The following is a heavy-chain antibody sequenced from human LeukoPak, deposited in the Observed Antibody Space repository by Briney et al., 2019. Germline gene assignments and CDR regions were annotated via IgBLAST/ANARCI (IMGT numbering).Heavy chain of an antibody. J-gene: IGHJ3*02. CDR2: IYYSGST. CDR3: ARRRIALRGAFDI. CDR1: GGSISSSSYY. D-gene: IGHD6-13*01. V-gene: IGHV4-39*01. Sequence: SETLSLTCTVSGGSISSSSYYWGWIRQPPGKGLEWIGSIYYSGSTYYNPSLKSRVTISVDTSKNQISLKLSSVTAADTAVYYCARRRIALRGAFDIWGQGTMVTVSS.